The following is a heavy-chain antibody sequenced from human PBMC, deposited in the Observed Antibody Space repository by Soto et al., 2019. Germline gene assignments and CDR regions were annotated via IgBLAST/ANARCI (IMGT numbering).Heavy chain of an antibody. D-gene: IGHD6-19*01. CDR3: ATRILGYSSGWRAFDI. V-gene: IGHV4-59*01. CDR2: IYYSGST. Sequence: SETLSLTCTVSGGSISSYYWSWIRQPPGKGLEWIGYIYYSGSTNYNPSLKSRVTISVDTSKNQFSLKLSSVTAADTAVYYCATRILGYSSGWRAFDIWGQGTMVTVSS. CDR1: GGSISSYY. J-gene: IGHJ3*02.